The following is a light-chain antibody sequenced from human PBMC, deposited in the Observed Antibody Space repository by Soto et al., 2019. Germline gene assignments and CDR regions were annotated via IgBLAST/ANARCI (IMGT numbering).Light chain of an antibody. Sequence: EIVLTQSPGTLSLSPGERATLSCRASQSVSSSYLAWYQQKPGQAPRLLIYGASSRATGIPDRFSGSGSGTDVTLTISRLEPEDFEVYYCPQAVTFGQGTKVEIK. V-gene: IGKV3-20*01. CDR3: PQAVT. CDR2: GAS. CDR1: QSVSSSY. J-gene: IGKJ1*01.